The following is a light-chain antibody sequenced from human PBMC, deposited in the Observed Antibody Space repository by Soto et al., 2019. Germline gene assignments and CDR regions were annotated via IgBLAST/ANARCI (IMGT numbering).Light chain of an antibody. V-gene: IGKV1-12*01. J-gene: IGKJ1*01. CDR1: QGINSW. CDR2: AAS. CDR3: QHSYSSPPWT. Sequence: DIQMTQSPSSVSASVGYRFTMTCRASQGINSWLAWYQQKPGKAPKLLIYAASNLQSGVPSRFSGSGSGTDFTLTISSLRPEDVATYFCQHSYSSPPWTFGQGTKV.